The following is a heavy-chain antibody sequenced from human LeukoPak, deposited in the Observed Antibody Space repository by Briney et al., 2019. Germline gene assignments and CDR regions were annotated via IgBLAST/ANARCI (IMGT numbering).Heavy chain of an antibody. CDR1: GFTFSSYA. J-gene: IGHJ3*02. Sequence: GGSLRLSCAASGFTFSSYARSWVRQAPGKGLEGVSGISGSGGSTHYADSVKDRFTISRDNSKNTLYLQMNSLRAEDTAVYYCAKETVVVVAATPDAFDIWGEGTMVTVSS. D-gene: IGHD2-15*01. CDR2: ISGSGGST. V-gene: IGHV3-23*01. CDR3: AKETVVVVAATPDAFDI.